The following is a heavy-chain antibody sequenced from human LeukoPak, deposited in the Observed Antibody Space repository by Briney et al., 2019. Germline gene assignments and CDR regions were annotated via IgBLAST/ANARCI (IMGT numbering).Heavy chain of an antibody. CDR1: GGSISSYY. Sequence: SETLSLTCTVSGGSISSYYWSWIRQPPGEGLEWVGYIYYSGSTKYNPSLKSRVTISVDTSKTQFSLKLTSVTAADTAVYYCARIGIAAAGGFDYWGQGTLVTASS. CDR3: ARIGIAAAGGFDY. CDR2: IYYSGST. J-gene: IGHJ4*02. D-gene: IGHD6-13*01. V-gene: IGHV4-59*08.